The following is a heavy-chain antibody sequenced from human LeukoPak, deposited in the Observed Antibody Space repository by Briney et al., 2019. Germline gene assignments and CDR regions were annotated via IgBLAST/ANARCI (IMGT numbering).Heavy chain of an antibody. J-gene: IGHJ5*02. D-gene: IGHD3-10*01. CDR2: INPNSGGT. Sequence: GASVKVSCKASGYTFTGYYMHWVRQAPGQGLEWMGWINPNSGGTNYAQEFQGRVTMTRDTSISTAYMELSRLRSDDTAVYYCARAGYYGSGSYYPLYNWFDPWGQGTLVTVSS. CDR3: ARAGYYGSGSYYPLYNWFDP. CDR1: GYTFTGYY. V-gene: IGHV1-2*02.